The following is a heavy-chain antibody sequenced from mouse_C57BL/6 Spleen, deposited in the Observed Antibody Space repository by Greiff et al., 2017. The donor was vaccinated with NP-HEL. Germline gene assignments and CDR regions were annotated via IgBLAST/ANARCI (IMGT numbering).Heavy chain of an antibody. CDR1: GYTFTSYG. J-gene: IGHJ4*01. Sequence: VKLQQSGAELARSGASVKLSCKASGYTFTSYGISWVKQSTGQGLEWIGEIYPRSGNTYYNEKFKGKATLTADKSSSTAYMELRSLTSEDSAVYFCARRDYGDYYAMDYWGQGTSVTVSS. CDR2: IYPRSGNT. V-gene: IGHV1-81*01. D-gene: IGHD1-1*02. CDR3: ARRDYGDYYAMDY.